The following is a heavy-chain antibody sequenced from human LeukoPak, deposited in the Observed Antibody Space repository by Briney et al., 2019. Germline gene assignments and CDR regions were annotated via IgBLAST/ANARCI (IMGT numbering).Heavy chain of an antibody. CDR3: ARNSFLRWYYYYYMDV. Sequence: PSETLSLTCAVYGGCFSGYYWSWIRQPPGKGLEWIGEINHSGSTNYNPSLKSRVTISVDTSKNQFSLKLSTVTAADTAVYYCARNSFLRWYYYYYMDVWGKGTTVTVSS. D-gene: IGHD2-15*01. V-gene: IGHV4-34*01. CDR1: GGCFSGYY. J-gene: IGHJ6*03. CDR2: INHSGST.